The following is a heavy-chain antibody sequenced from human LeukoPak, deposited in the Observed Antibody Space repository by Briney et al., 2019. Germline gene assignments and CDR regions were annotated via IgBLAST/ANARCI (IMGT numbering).Heavy chain of an antibody. CDR3: ARVRSSSWYQGFDY. CDR2: IYYSGST. D-gene: IGHD6-13*01. Sequence: SETLSLTCTVSGGSISSSSYYWGWIRQPPGKGLQWIGSIYYSGSTYYNPSLKSRVTISVDTSKNHFSLKLSSVTPADTAVYYCARVRSSSWYQGFDYWGQGTLVTVSS. V-gene: IGHV4-39*02. J-gene: IGHJ4*02. CDR1: GGSISSSSYY.